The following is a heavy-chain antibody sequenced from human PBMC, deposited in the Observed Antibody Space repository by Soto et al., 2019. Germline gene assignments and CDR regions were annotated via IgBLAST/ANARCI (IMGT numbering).Heavy chain of an antibody. D-gene: IGHD3-3*01. CDR3: AHMRTTEWPTF. V-gene: IGHV2-5*02. J-gene: IGHJ4*02. CDR1: GFSLSTSGVG. Sequence: QITLEESGPTLLKDTQTLTQTCTFSGFSLSTSGVGVGWIRQPPGKALEWLALIYWDDDKRYSPSLKTRLTIAKDTSKSLVVLTMTNMDPVDTATYFCAHMRTTEWPTFWGQGTPVTVSS. CDR2: IYWDDDK.